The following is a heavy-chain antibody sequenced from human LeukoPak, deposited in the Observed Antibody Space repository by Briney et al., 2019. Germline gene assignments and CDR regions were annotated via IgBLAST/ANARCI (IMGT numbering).Heavy chain of an antibody. CDR3: ARHPDGYTAFDI. Sequence: PSQTLSLTCTVSGGSISSGGYYWSWIRQHPGKGLEWIGYSYYSGSTYYNPSLKSRVTISVDTSKNQFSLNLNSVTAADTAVYYCARHPDGYTAFDIWGQGTTVTVSS. J-gene: IGHJ3*02. CDR2: SYYSGST. CDR1: GGSISSGGYY. V-gene: IGHV4-31*03. D-gene: IGHD5-24*01.